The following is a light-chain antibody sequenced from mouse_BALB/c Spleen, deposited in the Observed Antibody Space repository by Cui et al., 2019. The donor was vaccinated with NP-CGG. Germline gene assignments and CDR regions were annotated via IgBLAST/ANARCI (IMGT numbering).Light chain of an antibody. Sequence: QAVVTQESALTTSPGETVTLTCRSSTGAITTSNYSNGGQEKPEHVCTGLIGGTNNRAPGVPARFSGSLIGDKAALTITGAQTEDETIYFCALWYSNHWVFGGGTKLTVL. CDR2: GTN. V-gene: IGLV1*01. CDR3: ALWYSNHWV. CDR1: TGAITTSNY. J-gene: IGLJ1*01.